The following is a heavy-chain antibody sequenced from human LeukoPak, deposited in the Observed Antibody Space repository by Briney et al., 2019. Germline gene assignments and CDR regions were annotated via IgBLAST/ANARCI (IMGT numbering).Heavy chain of an antibody. J-gene: IGHJ6*02. CDR1: EFTFSSYA. CDR2: ISGSGNTT. Sequence: GGSLRLSCAASEFTFSSYAMIWVRQAPGRGLEWVSVISGSGNTTFYADSVKGRFTISRDNSKNTLYLQMNRLRGEDTAVYYYARDLLRGSCCTFYSMDVWGQGTTVTVSS. D-gene: IGHD2-2*01. CDR3: ARDLLRGSCCTFYSMDV. V-gene: IGHV3-23*01.